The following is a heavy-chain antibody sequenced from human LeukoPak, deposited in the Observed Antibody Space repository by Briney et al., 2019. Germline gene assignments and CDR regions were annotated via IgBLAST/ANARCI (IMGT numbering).Heavy chain of an antibody. CDR1: GFTFSSYA. Sequence: PGGSLTLSCTASGFTFSSYAMHWLRHAPGKGLEWVAVLSYDGSNKYYADAVKGRFTISRDNSKNTLYLQMNSLRAEDTAVYYCARGRYFDVWGQGTLVTVSS. CDR3: ARGRYFDV. CDR2: LSYDGSNK. V-gene: IGHV3-30-3*01. D-gene: IGHD3-9*01. J-gene: IGHJ4*02.